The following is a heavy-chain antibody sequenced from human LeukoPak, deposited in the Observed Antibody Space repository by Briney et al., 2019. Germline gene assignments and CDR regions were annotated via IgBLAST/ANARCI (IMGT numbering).Heavy chain of an antibody. V-gene: IGHV4-34*01. J-gene: IGHJ5*02. CDR2: INHSRST. Sequence: SETLSLTCAVYGGSFSGYYWSWIRQPPGKGLEWIGEINHSRSTNYNPSLTSRVTISVDTSKNQFSLKLSSVTAADTAVYYCARGGLRYFDWLLNNWFDPWGQGTLVTVSS. CDR3: ARGGLRYFDWLLNNWFDP. CDR1: GGSFSGYY. D-gene: IGHD3-9*01.